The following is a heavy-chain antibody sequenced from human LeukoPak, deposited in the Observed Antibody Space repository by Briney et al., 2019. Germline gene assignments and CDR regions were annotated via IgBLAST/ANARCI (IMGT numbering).Heavy chain of an antibody. CDR2: IIPIFGTA. D-gene: IGHD4-17*01. V-gene: IGHV1-69*13. Sequence: SVTVSCTASGGTFSSYAISWVRQAPGQGLEWMGGIIPIFGTANYAQKFQGRVTITADESTSTAYMELSSLRSEDTAVYYCARDILRDAFDIWGQGTVVTVSS. CDR1: GGTFSSYA. J-gene: IGHJ3*02. CDR3: ARDILRDAFDI.